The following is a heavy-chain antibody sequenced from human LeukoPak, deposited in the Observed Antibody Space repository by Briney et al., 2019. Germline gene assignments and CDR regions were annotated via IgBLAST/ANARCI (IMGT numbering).Heavy chain of an antibody. V-gene: IGHV1-69*05. CDR2: IIPIFGTA. CDR3: ARAPQSSGWYYYGMDV. J-gene: IGHJ6*02. Sequence: SVKVSCKASGGAFSSYAISWVRQAPGQGLEWMGGIIPIFGTANYAQKFQGRVTITTDESTSTAYMELSSLRSEDTAVYYCARAPQSSGWYYYGMDVWGQGTTVTVSS. D-gene: IGHD6-19*01. CDR1: GGAFSSYA.